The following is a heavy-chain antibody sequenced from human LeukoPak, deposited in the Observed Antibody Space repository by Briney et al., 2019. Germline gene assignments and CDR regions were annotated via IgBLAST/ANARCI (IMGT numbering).Heavy chain of an antibody. CDR1: GGSFSGYY. Sequence: PSETLSLTCAVYGGSFSGYYWSWIRQPPGKGLEWIGEINHSGSTNYNPSLKSRVTISVDTSKNQFSLKLSSVTAADTAVYYCARHRYPVYAASRGFDYWGQGTLVTVSS. CDR3: ARHRYPVYAASRGFDY. CDR2: INHSGST. D-gene: IGHD2-8*01. J-gene: IGHJ4*02. V-gene: IGHV4-34*01.